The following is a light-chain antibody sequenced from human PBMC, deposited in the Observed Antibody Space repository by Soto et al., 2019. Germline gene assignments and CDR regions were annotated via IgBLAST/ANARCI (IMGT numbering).Light chain of an antibody. J-gene: IGLJ1*01. Sequence: QSALTQPPSASGSPGQSVSISCTGTSSDVGAYNYVSWYQQHPGKAPKLMIYDVSKRPSGVPDRFSGSKSGNTASLTVSGLQAEDKADYYCSSYTGSVYVFGTGTKVTVL. V-gene: IGLV2-8*01. CDR3: SSYTGSVYV. CDR1: SSDVGAYNY. CDR2: DVS.